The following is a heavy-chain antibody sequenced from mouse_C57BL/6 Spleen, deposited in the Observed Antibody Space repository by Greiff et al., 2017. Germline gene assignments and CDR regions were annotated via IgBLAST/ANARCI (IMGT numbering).Heavy chain of an antibody. J-gene: IGHJ2*01. Sequence: EVKLMESEGGLVQPGSSMKLSCTASGFTFSDYYMAWVRQVPEKGLEWVANINYDGSSTYYLDSLKSRFIISRDNAKNILYLQMSSLKSEDTATYYCARVYGNYVLFDYWGQGTTLTVSS. CDR3: ARVYGNYVLFDY. CDR1: GFTFSDYY. V-gene: IGHV5-16*01. D-gene: IGHD2-1*01. CDR2: INYDGSST.